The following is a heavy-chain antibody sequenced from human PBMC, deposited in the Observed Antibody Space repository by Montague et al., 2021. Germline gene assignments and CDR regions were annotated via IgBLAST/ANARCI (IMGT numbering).Heavy chain of an antibody. D-gene: IGHD3-16*01. Sequence: SLRISWAASGFTFRSYWMHWVRQAPGKGLVWVSRIKSDGLIAIYADSVKGRFTISRDNAKDTLHLQMNSLRAEDTATYYCARGGLRNYYYYMDVWGKGTTVTVSS. V-gene: IGHV3-74*01. CDR3: ARGGLRNYYYYMDV. CDR1: GFTFRSYW. CDR2: IKSDGLIA. J-gene: IGHJ6*03.